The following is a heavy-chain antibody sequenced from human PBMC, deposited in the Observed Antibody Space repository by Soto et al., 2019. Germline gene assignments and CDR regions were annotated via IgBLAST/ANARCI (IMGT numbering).Heavy chain of an antibody. J-gene: IGHJ2*01. CDR1: GFPFSSSV. CDR3: ATPAYGDYWYFDL. V-gene: IGHV1-58*01. CDR2: IVVGSGHT. D-gene: IGHD4-17*01. Sequence: QMQLVQSGPEVKKPGTSVKVSCKASGFPFSSSVVQWVRQGRGQRLEWIGWIVVGSGHTKYAQKFQERVSITRDMSTSTAYMELTSLRSEDTAMYYCATPAYGDYWYFDLWGRGPLVTVSS.